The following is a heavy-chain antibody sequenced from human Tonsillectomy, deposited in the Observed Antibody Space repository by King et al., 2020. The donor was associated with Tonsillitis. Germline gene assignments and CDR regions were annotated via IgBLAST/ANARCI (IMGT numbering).Heavy chain of an antibody. V-gene: IGHV2-5*01. CDR2: IYWNDDK. J-gene: IGHJ3*02. CDR1: GFSLSTTEVG. CDR3: AHNLHCGSSYDRCPTPTCGGDPKIRCDAFDI. Sequence: QITLKESGPTLVKPTQTLTLTCTFSGFSLSTTEVGVGWIRQPPGKALEWLALIYWNDDKRYSPSLKSRLTITKDTSKNQVVLTMTNMEPVDTATYYCAHNLHCGSSYDRCPTPTCGGDPKIRCDAFDIWGQGTIVTVSS. D-gene: IGHD2-21*01.